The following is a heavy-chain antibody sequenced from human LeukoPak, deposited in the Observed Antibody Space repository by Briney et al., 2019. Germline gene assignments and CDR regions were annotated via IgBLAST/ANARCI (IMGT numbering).Heavy chain of an antibody. CDR1: GFTFSSYS. Sequence: PGGSLRLSCAASGFTFSSYSMNWVRQAPGKGLEWVSYISSSSSTIYYADSVKGRFTISRDNAKNSLYLQMNSLRAEDTAVYYCARDSFPEYCYDSSGYFGAFDIWGQGTMVTVSS. D-gene: IGHD3-22*01. V-gene: IGHV3-48*01. CDR2: ISSSSSTI. CDR3: ARDSFPEYCYDSSGYFGAFDI. J-gene: IGHJ3*02.